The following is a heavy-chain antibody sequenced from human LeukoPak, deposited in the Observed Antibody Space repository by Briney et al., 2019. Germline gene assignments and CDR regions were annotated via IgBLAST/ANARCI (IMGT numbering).Heavy chain of an antibody. D-gene: IGHD6-19*01. Sequence: PSETLSLTCAVYGGSISGYYWSWIRQPPGKGLEWIGEINHSGSTNYNPSLKSRVTISVDTSKNQFSLKLSSVTAADTAVYYCARVSSGWYGGPYGMDVWGQGTTVTVSS. V-gene: IGHV4-34*01. CDR2: INHSGST. CDR3: ARVSSGWYGGPYGMDV. CDR1: GGSISGYY. J-gene: IGHJ6*02.